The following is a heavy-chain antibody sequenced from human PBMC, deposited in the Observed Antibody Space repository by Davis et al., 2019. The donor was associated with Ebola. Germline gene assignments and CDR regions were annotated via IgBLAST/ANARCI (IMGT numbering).Heavy chain of an antibody. CDR1: GGSFSGYY. D-gene: IGHD2-15*01. CDR3: ARGEGDIVVVVAATRYFDL. Sequence: MPSETLSLTCAVYGGSFSGYYWSWIRQPLGKGLEWIGEINHSGSTNYNPSLKSRVTISVDTSKNQFSLKLSSVTAADTAVYYCARGEGDIVVVVAATRYFDLWGRGTLVTVSS. CDR2: INHSGST. V-gene: IGHV4-34*01. J-gene: IGHJ2*01.